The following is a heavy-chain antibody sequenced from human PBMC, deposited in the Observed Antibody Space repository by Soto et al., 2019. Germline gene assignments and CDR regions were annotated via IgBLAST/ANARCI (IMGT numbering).Heavy chain of an antibody. CDR1: GYTFTSYD. J-gene: IGHJ4*02. CDR2: MNPNSGNT. Sequence: ASVKVSCKASGYTFTSYDINWVRQATGQGLEWMGWMNPNSGNTGYAQKFQGRVTMTRNTSISTAYMEMSSLRTEDTAVYYCATTRNSEMATIPRYWGQGTLVTVSS. D-gene: IGHD5-12*01. V-gene: IGHV1-8*01. CDR3: ATTRNSEMATIPRY.